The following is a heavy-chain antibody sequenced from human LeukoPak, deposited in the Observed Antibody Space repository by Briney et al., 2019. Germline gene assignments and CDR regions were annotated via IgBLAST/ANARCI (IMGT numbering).Heavy chain of an antibody. Sequence: PGGSLRLSCAASGFTFSSCAMHWVRQAPGKGLEWVAVISYDGSNKYYADSVKGRFTISRDNSKNTLYLQLNSLRAEDTAVYYCARDKETPYYGMDVWGQGTTVTVSS. CDR3: ARDKETPYYGMDV. V-gene: IGHV3-30-3*01. J-gene: IGHJ6*02. CDR1: GFTFSSCA. CDR2: ISYDGSNK.